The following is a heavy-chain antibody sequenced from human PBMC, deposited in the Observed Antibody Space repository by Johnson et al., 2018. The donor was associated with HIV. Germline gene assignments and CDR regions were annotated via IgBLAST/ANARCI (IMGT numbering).Heavy chain of an antibody. J-gene: IGHJ3*02. CDR3: ARGGARPYDAFDI. D-gene: IGHD3-16*01. Sequence: VLLLESGGGVVQPERSLRLSCAASGFPFSSYAMHWVRQAPGKGLEWVALISYDGSNKYYADSVKGRFTISRDNSKNTLYLQMNSLRAEDTAVYYCARGGARPYDAFDIWGQGTMVTVSS. V-gene: IGHV3-30*04. CDR2: ISYDGSNK. CDR1: GFPFSSYA.